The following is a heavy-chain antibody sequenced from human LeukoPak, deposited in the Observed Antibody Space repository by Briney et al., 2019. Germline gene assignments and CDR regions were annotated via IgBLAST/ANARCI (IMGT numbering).Heavy chain of an antibody. V-gene: IGHV4-4*07. Sequence: SETLSLTCTVSGGSISSYYWSWIRQPAGKGLEWIGRICTSGSTNYNPSLKSRVTMSVDTSKNQFSLKLSSVTAADTAVYYCARTECGGDCQYEYYFDYWGQGTLVTVSS. CDR1: GGSISSYY. CDR2: ICTSGST. J-gene: IGHJ4*02. D-gene: IGHD2-21*02. CDR3: ARTECGGDCQYEYYFDY.